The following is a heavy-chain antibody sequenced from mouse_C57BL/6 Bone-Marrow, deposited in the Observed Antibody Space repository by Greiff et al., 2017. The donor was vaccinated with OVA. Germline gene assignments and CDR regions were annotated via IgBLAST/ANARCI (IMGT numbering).Heavy chain of an antibody. CDR1: GYTLTSYG. CDR3: ALTQYYDV. V-gene: IGHV1-81*01. Sequence: QVQLQQSGAELARPGASVKLSCKASGYTLTSYGISWVKQRTGQGLEWIGEIYPRSGNTYYNEKFKGKASRTADKSSSTAYLERRSLPSEDSAVYFCALTQYYDVWGSGTTVTVSS. D-gene: IGHD4-1*01. J-gene: IGHJ1*01. CDR2: IYPRSGNT.